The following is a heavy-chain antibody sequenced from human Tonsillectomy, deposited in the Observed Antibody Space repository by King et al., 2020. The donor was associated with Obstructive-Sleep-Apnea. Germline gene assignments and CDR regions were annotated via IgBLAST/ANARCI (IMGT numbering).Heavy chain of an antibody. CDR1: GFTFSTYG. CDR2: IRYDGSNK. Sequence: VQLVESGGGVVQPGRSLRLSCAASGFTFSTYGMHWVRQAPGRGLEWVTFIRYDGSNKYSTDSVKGRFTISRDNSKNTLYLQMNSLRAEDTAVYYCAKDDSSAFLSGHGMAVWGQGTTVTVSS. CDR3: AKDDSSAFLSGHGMAV. D-gene: IGHD6-6*01. J-gene: IGHJ6*02. V-gene: IGHV3-30*02.